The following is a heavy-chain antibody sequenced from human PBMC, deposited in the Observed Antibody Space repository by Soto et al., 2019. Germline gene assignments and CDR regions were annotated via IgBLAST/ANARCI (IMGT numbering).Heavy chain of an antibody. Sequence: QVQLQESGPGLVKPSETLSLTCTVSGGSISSYHWSWIRQPPGKGLEWIGYIYYSGSINYNPSLNSRXXIXAXXSKNHSSLNLTSVTAADTAVYSCARHVGLRESSDYWGQGTLVTVSS. J-gene: IGHJ4*02. V-gene: IGHV4-59*08. CDR2: IYYSGSI. CDR3: ARHVGLRESSDY. D-gene: IGHD3-10*01. CDR1: GGSISSYH.